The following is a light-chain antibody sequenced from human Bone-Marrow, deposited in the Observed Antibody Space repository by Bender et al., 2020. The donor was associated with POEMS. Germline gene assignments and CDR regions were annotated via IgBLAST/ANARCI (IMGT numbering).Light chain of an antibody. CDR1: SSNIGAHA. Sequence: QSVLTQPPSASGTPGQRVTISCSGGSSNIGAHAVNWYQHLPGTAPKLLIHRNSQRPSGVPDRFSGSKSGTSASLAISGLRSEDEAEYYCAAWDDSLGGHVVFGGGTKLTVL. J-gene: IGLJ2*01. V-gene: IGLV1-47*01. CDR3: AAWDDSLGGHVV. CDR2: RNS.